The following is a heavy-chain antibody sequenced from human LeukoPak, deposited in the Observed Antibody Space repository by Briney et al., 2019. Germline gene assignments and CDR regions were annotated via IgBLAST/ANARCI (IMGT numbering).Heavy chain of an antibody. CDR1: GGTFSSYA. Sequence: SVTVSCKASGGTFSSYAISWVRQAPGQGLEWMGGIIPIFGTANYAQKFQGRVTITADESTSTAYMELSSLRSEDTAVYYCARSVGYSSSWYFYWGQETPVTVSS. V-gene: IGHV1-69*01. CDR2: IIPIFGTA. CDR3: ARSVGYSSSWYFY. D-gene: IGHD6-13*01. J-gene: IGHJ4*02.